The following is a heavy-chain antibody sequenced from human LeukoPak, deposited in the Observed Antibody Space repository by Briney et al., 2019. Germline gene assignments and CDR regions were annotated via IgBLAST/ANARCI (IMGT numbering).Heavy chain of an antibody. V-gene: IGHV1-24*01. J-gene: IGHJ4*02. CDR2: FDPEDGET. CDR3: ATVTVLRFLELLSY. D-gene: IGHD3-3*01. CDR1: GYTLTELS. Sequence: GASVKVSCKVSGYTLTELSMHWVRQAPGKGLEWMGGFDPEDGETIYAQKFQGRVTMTEDTSTDTAYMELSSLRSEDTAVYYCATVTVLRFLELLSYWGQGTLVTVSS.